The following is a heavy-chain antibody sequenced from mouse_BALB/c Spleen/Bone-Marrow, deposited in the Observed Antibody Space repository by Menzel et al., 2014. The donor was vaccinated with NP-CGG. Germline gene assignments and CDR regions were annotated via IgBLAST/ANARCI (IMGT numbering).Heavy chain of an antibody. V-gene: IGHV7-3*02. D-gene: IGHD2-1*01. CDR2: IRNKANGYTT. CDR3: ERDYLYYFDY. CDR1: GFTFTDHY. Sequence: EVQLVESGGGLVQPGGFLILSCATSGFTFTDHYMSWVRRPPGKALEWLGFIRNKANGYTTEYSASVKGRFTISRDNSQSIVYLQMNTLRAEDSAPYYCERDYLYYFDYWGQGTTLTVSS. J-gene: IGHJ2*01.